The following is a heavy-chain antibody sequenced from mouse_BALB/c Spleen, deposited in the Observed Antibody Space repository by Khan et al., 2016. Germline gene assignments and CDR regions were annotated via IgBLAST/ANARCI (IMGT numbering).Heavy chain of an antibody. CDR3: ARTYGNYGYFDV. CDR2: ISDGGAYT. Sequence: EVELVESGGGLVKPGGSLKLSCAASGFTFSDYYMYWVRQTPEKRLEWVATISDGGAYTYYPDSGKGRFTISRDNAKINLYLQMSSLKSEDTAMYYCARTYGNYGYFDVWGAGTTVTVSS. CDR1: GFTFSDYY. J-gene: IGHJ1*01. D-gene: IGHD1-1*02. V-gene: IGHV5-4*02.